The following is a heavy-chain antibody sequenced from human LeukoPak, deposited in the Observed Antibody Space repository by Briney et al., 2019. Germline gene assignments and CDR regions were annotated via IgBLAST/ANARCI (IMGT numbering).Heavy chain of an antibody. D-gene: IGHD5-24*01. CDR3: RDAFADY. CDR1: GFTLSDYY. V-gene: IGHV3-72*01. CDR2: SRNKDKSCTT. J-gene: IGHJ4*02. Sequence: GGSLRLSCAASGFTLSDYYMEWVRQAPGKGLEWVGRSRNKDKSCTTDYAASVKGRFTISRDDSKNSLYLQMNSLKSEDTAVYYTRDAFADYWGQGTLVTVSS.